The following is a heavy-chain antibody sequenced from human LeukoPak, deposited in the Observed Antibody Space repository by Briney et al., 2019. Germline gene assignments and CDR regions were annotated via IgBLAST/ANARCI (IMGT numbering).Heavy chain of an antibody. V-gene: IGHV1-46*01. D-gene: IGHD1-26*01. CDR2: INPSGGST. CDR1: GYTFMSYS. J-gene: IGHJ1*01. CDR3: ARGCSGTYCTHYFQH. Sequence: ASVKVSCKASGYTFMSYSMHWVRQAPGQGLEWMGIINPSGGSTTCAQKFQGRVTMTRDTSTSTVYMELSSLRAEDTAVYYCARGCSGTYCTHYFQHWGQGTLVTVSS.